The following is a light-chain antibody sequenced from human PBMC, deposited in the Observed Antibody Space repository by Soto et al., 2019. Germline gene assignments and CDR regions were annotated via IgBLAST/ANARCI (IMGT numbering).Light chain of an antibody. CDR3: GSWDSSLSAYV. CDR1: SSNIGGNS. Sequence: QSVLTQPPSVSAAPGQKVTIPCSGSSSNIGGNSVSWYRQLPGTAPKLLIYDDNKRPSGIPDRFSGSKSGTSATLGITGFQTGDEADYYCGSWDSSLSAYVFGTGTKVTVL. J-gene: IGLJ1*01. V-gene: IGLV1-51*01. CDR2: DDN.